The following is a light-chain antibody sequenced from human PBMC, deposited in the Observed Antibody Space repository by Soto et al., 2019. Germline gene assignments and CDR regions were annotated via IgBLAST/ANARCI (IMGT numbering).Light chain of an antibody. V-gene: IGKV3-11*01. Sequence: EIVLTQSPATRYLSPGGRATLSCRASRSVSTFLAWYQQIPGQPARLLIYDASKRATGLPTRFSGSGSGTALTLTISSLEPDDFSVYYCQLRINWPLPVGGGTKVEIK. CDR3: QLRINWPLP. CDR1: RSVSTF. CDR2: DAS. J-gene: IGKJ4*01.